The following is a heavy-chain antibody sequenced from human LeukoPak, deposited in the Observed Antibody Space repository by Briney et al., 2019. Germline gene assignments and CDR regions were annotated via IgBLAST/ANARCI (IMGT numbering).Heavy chain of an antibody. Sequence: GGSLRLSCAASGFTVSSNYMSWVRQAPGKGLEWVSVIYSGGSTYYSESVKGRFTISRDNSKNTLYLQMNSLRAEDTAVYYCARNIAVAGIAEYFQHWGQGTLVTVSS. CDR2: IYSGGST. J-gene: IGHJ1*01. V-gene: IGHV3-53*01. D-gene: IGHD6-19*01. CDR1: GFTVSSNY. CDR3: ARNIAVAGIAEYFQH.